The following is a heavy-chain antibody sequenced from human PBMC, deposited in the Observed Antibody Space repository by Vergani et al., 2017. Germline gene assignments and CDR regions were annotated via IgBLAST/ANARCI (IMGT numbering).Heavy chain of an antibody. CDR2: MSPNSGNT. D-gene: IGHD4-17*01. CDR3: ATSRLRSFEY. V-gene: IGHV1-8*03. J-gene: IGHJ4*02. CDR1: GFTFTSYD. Sequence: QVQLVQSGAEVKKPGASVKVSCKASGFTFTSYDIKWVRQATGQGLEWMGWMSPNSGNTAYAQKFQGRVTITRKTPISTAYMELSSLRSEDTAVYFCATSRLRSFEYWGQGALVTVSS.